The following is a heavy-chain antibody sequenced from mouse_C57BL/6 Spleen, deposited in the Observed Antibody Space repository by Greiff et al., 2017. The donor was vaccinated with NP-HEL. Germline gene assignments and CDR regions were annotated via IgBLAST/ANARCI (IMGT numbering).Heavy chain of an antibody. CDR2: IYPSDSET. J-gene: IGHJ2*01. CDR3: ARDDGYYGY. Sequence: VQLQQPGAELVRPGSSVKLSCKASGYTFTSYWMDWVKQRPGQGLEWIGNIYPSDSETHYNQKFKDKATLTVDKSSSTAYMQLSSLTSEDSAVYYCARDDGYYGYWGQGTTLTVSS. D-gene: IGHD2-3*01. V-gene: IGHV1-61*01. CDR1: GYTFTSYW.